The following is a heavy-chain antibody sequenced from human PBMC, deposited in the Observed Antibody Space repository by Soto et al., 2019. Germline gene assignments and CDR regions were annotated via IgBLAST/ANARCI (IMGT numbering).Heavy chain of an antibody. CDR2: ISSSSSYI. CDR3: ARDRVYSPLGSGSRSYYYYYGMDV. J-gene: IGHJ6*02. D-gene: IGHD3-10*01. Sequence: PEGSLRLSCAASGFTFSSHSMNWVRQAPGKGLEWVSSISSSSSYIYYADSVKGRFTISRDNAKNSLYLQMNSLRAEDTAVYYCARDRVYSPLGSGSRSYYYYYGMDVWGQGTTVTVSS. CDR1: GFTFSSHS. V-gene: IGHV3-21*01.